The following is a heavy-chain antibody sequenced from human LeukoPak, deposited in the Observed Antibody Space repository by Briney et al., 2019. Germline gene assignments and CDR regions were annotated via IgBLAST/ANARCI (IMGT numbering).Heavy chain of an antibody. D-gene: IGHD5-18*01. J-gene: IGHJ5*02. CDR2: IHYSGTT. CDR1: GGSLSSAAYY. V-gene: IGHV4-30-4*08. CDR3: AGTRGVDTRWFDP. Sequence: SETLSLTCSVSGGSLSSAAYYWGWIRQPPGKGLEWIGYIHYSGTTYYNPSLKSRVTISLDTSKNQFSLKLSSVTAADTAVYYCAGTRGVDTRWFDPWGQGTLVAVSS.